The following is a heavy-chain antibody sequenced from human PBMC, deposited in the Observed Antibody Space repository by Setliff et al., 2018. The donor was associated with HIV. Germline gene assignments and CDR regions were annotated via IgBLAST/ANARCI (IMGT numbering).Heavy chain of an antibody. V-gene: IGHV1-69*10. CDR1: GGTFSSYA. Sequence: GASVKVSCKASGGTFSSYAISWVRQAPGQGLEWMGGIIPILGIANYAQKFQGRVTITADESTSTAYMELSSLRSEDTAVYYCAREEGATVNWFDPWGQGTLVT. CDR3: AREEGATVNWFDP. D-gene: IGHD1-26*01. J-gene: IGHJ5*02. CDR2: IIPILGIA.